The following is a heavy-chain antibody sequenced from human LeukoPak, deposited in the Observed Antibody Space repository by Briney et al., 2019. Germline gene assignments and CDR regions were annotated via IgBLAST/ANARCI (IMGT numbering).Heavy chain of an antibody. CDR3: ASQITMVRGVIVLYYYYGMDV. CDR1: GGTFSSYA. D-gene: IGHD3-10*01. J-gene: IGHJ6*04. V-gene: IGHV1-69*06. Sequence: SVKVSCKASGGTFSSYAISWVRQAPGQGLEWMGGIIPIFGTANYAQKFQGRVTITADKSTSTAYMELSSLRSEDTAVYYCASQITMVRGVIVLYYYYGMDVWGKGTTVTVSS. CDR2: IIPIFGTA.